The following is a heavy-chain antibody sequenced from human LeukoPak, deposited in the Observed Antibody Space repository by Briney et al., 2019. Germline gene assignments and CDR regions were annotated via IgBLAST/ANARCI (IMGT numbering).Heavy chain of an antibody. CDR3: AKQSAGSAAWYSLHYDF. CDR1: GFTFSRYA. V-gene: IGHV3-23*01. CDR2: ISGSGGST. J-gene: IGHJ4*02. Sequence: GGSLRLSCAASGFTFSRYAMSWVRQAPGKGLEWVSAISGSGGSTYYADSVKGRFTISRDNSKNTLYLQMNSLRAEDTAVYFCAKQSAGSAAWYSLHYDFWGQGTLVTVSS. D-gene: IGHD6-13*01.